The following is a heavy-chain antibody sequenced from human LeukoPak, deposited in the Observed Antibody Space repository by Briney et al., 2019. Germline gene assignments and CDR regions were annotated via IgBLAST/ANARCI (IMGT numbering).Heavy chain of an antibody. J-gene: IGHJ4*02. CDR2: IDPNGGGT. D-gene: IGHD3-10*01. CDR3: ARELWFDY. CDR1: GYTFTGSY. V-gene: IGHV1-2*06. Sequence: HRASVKVSXKASGYTFTGSYMHWVRQAPGQGLEWMGRIDPNGGGTNYAQKFQGRVTMTRDTSISTAYMELSRLRSDDTAVYYCARELWFDYWGQGTLVTVSS.